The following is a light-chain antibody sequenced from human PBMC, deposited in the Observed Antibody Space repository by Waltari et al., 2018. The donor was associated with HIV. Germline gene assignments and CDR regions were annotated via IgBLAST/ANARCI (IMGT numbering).Light chain of an antibody. CDR3: QQYNNWPQT. J-gene: IGKJ2*01. CDR1: QSVSSN. CDR2: GAS. Sequence: EIVTTQSPATLSVSPGERATLSCRASQSVSSNLAWYQQKPGQAPRLLIYGASTRATGIPARFSGSGSGTDFTLTISSLQSEDFAVYYCQQYNNWPQTFGQGTKLEIK. V-gene: IGKV3-15*01.